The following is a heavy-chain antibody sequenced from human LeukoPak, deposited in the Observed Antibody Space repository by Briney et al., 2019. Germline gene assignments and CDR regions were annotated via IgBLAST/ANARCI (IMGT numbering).Heavy chain of an antibody. V-gene: IGHV4-59*01. CDR2: ICYTGST. J-gene: IGHJ4*02. CDR3: ARIRSSDSSGYYNDYFDY. Sequence: SETLSLTCSVAGGSIINYWSWIRQPPGKGLEWIGDICYTGSTNSNPSLKSRVTISVDTSKNQFSLRLTSVTAADTAVYYCARIRSSDSSGYYNDYFDYWGQGTLVTVSS. CDR1: GGSIINY. D-gene: IGHD3-22*01.